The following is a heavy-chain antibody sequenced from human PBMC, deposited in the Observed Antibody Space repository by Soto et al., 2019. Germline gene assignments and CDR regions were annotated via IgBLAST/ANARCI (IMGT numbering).Heavy chain of an antibody. CDR1: GCVASVNV. CDR2: INVAGDT. CDR3: VRENYYYGMEV. Sequence: AGSLILSCAPSGCVASVNVRNLVRHAPARGLEWVSVINVAGDTKYADSGKGRLAISRHTSRNSVYLLLNSLRAEDTAVYYCVRENYYYGMEVWGHGTTVTVSS. J-gene: IGHJ6*02. V-gene: IGHV3-66*01.